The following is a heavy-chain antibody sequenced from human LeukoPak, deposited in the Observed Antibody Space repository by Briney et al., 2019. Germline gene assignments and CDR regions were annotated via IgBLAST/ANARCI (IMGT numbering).Heavy chain of an antibody. CDR1: GFTFSSYA. CDR2: ISYDGSNK. D-gene: IGHD5-18*01. CDR3: ARDRDLRGYSYGGFDY. V-gene: IGHV3-30-3*01. Sequence: PGGSLRLSCAASGFTFSSYAMHWVRQAPGKGLEWVAVISYDGSNKYYADSVKGRFTISRDNSKNTLYLQMNSLRAEDTAVYYCARDRDLRGYSYGGFDYWGQGTLVTVSS. J-gene: IGHJ4*02.